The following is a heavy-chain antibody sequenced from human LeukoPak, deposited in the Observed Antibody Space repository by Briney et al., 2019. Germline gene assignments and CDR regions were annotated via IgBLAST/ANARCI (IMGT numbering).Heavy chain of an antibody. CDR2: IIPIFGTA. V-gene: IGHV1-69*06. Sequence: WASVKVSCKASGGTFSSYAISWVRQAPGQGLEWMGGIIPIFGTANYAQKFQGRVTITADKSTSTAYMELSSLRSEDTAVYYCARVLTDDSSGYYGYWGQGTLVTVSS. D-gene: IGHD3-22*01. J-gene: IGHJ4*02. CDR1: GGTFSSYA. CDR3: ARVLTDDSSGYYGY.